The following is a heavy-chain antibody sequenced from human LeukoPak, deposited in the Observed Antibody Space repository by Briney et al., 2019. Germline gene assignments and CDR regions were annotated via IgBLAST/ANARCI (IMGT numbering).Heavy chain of an antibody. CDR1: GFSFSSYS. CDR3: ARHDSWAFDI. D-gene: IGHD2-15*01. V-gene: IGHV3-48*02. J-gene: IGHJ3*02. CDR2: ISSGSGSSI. Sequence: GGSLRLSCAASGFSFSSYSMSWVRHAPEEGLEWVSYISSGSGSSIYYADSVKGRFSISRDNAKNSLYLQMNSLRDEDTAVYHCARHDSWAFDIWGQGAMVTVSS.